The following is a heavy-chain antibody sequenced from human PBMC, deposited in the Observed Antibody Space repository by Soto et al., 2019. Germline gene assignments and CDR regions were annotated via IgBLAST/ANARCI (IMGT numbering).Heavy chain of an antibody. CDR3: SKNNVAPAFVGFEY. D-gene: IGHD2-2*01. J-gene: IGHJ4*02. CDR2: LYSGGKS. CDR1: GFNFDNSY. V-gene: IGHV3-53*01. Sequence: GGSLRLSCAASGFNFDNSYMSWVRQAPGKGLEWVAILYSGGKSYYAESVRGRFTISRDISKNTLDLQMNRLTADDTAVYYCSKNNVAPAFVGFEYWGQGTLVTVSS.